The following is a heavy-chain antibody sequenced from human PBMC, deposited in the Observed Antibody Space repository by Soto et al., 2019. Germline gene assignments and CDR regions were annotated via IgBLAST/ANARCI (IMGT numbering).Heavy chain of an antibody. D-gene: IGHD3-22*01. CDR3: ARVPYDSTGYFNDY. Sequence: EVQLVESGGALVQPGGTLRLSCAASGFTFGRHWMSWVRQAPGKGLEWVANIKQNGAETYYAHPVQGRFTISRDNIKSILYLQMSGLRGDDTAVYSCARVPYDSTGYFNDYWRQGTLVSVSS. J-gene: IGHJ4*02. CDR1: GFTFGRHW. CDR2: IKQNGAET. V-gene: IGHV3-7*01.